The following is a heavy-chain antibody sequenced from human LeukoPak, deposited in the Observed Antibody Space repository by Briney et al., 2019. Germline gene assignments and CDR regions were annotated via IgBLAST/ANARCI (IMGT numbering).Heavy chain of an antibody. CDR3: AREGKRDDYNFFDY. CDR1: GFTFSSYA. V-gene: IGHV3-30-3*01. Sequence: GGSLRLSCAASGFTFSSYAMHWVRQAPGKGLEWVAVISYDGSNKYYADSVKGRFTISRDNSKNTLYLQMNSLRAEDTAVYYCAREGKRDDYNFFDYWGQGTLVTVSS. J-gene: IGHJ4*02. D-gene: IGHD5-24*01. CDR2: ISYDGSNK.